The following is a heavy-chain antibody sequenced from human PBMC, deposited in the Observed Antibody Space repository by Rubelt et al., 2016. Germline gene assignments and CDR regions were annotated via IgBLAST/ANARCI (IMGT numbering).Heavy chain of an antibody. CDR3: ARARDFWSVYYTRIPCYFDY. D-gene: IGHD3-3*01. Sequence: EWIGSIYQSGSTYNNPSLKSRVTISIDTSKSQFSLNLSSVTAADTAVYYCARARDFWSVYYTRIPCYFDYWGQGILVTVSS. CDR2: IYQSGST. V-gene: IGHV4-38-2*02. J-gene: IGHJ4*02.